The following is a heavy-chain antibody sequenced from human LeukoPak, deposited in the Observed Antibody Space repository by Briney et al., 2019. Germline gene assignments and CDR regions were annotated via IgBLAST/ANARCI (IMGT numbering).Heavy chain of an antibody. CDR2: ISAYNGNT. J-gene: IGHJ4*02. CDR3: ARDQSRYDYVGEGGFDY. CDR1: GYTFTSYG. V-gene: IGHV1-18*01. D-gene: IGHD3-16*01. Sequence: ASVKVSCKASGYTFTSYGISWVRQAPGQGLEWMGWISAYNGNTNYAQKLQGRVTMTTDTSTSTAYRELRSLRSDDTAVYYCARDQSRYDYVGEGGFDYWGQGTLVTVSS.